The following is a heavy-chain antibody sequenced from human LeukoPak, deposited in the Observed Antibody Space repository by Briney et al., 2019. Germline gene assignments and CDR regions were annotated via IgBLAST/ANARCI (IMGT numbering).Heavy chain of an antibody. J-gene: IGHJ5*02. V-gene: IGHV4-59*02. CDR2: IHHSGST. D-gene: IGHD2-2*01. Sequence: SETLSLTCAVSGGSVSTYHWSWIRQPPGKGLEWIGYIHHSGSTNYNPSLKSRVTVSIDTSKNQFSLKLRSVTAADTAVYYCARAYCTSTSCSWFDPWGQGTLVTVSS. CDR3: ARAYCTSTSCSWFDP. CDR1: GGSVSTYH.